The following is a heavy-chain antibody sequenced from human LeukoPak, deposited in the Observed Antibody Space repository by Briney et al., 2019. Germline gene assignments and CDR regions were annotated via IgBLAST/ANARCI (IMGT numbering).Heavy chain of an antibody. Sequence: SVKVSCKASGGTFSSYAISWVRQAPGKGLEWMGGIIPFFGSAKYAQKFPGRVTITADESTSTAYMELSSLRSEDTAVYYCARDDRPYYYYGMDVWGQGTTVTVSS. J-gene: IGHJ6*02. CDR2: IIPFFGSA. V-gene: IGHV1-69*13. CDR1: GGTFSSYA. CDR3: ARDDRPYYYYGMDV.